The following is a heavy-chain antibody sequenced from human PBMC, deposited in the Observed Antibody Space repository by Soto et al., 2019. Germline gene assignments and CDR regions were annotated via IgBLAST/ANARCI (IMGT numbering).Heavy chain of an antibody. CDR1: GYTFRSNW. CDR2: INRDGSST. V-gene: IGHV3-74*01. CDR3: ARPRSMSSSGFDI. D-gene: IGHD6-6*01. J-gene: IGHJ3*02. Sequence: EVQLVESGGGLVQPGGSLRLSCVASGYTFRSNWINWVRQAPGQGLVGVSRINRDGSSTSYADTVKGRFTISRDNAKNTLYVEMNSLRAEDTAVYYCARPRSMSSSGFDIWGQGTMVTVSS.